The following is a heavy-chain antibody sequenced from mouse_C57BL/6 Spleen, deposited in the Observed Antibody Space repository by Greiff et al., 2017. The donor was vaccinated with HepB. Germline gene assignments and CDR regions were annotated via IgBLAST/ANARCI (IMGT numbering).Heavy chain of an antibody. J-gene: IGHJ3*01. CDR1: GYTFTSYW. V-gene: IGHV1-50*01. Sequence: QVQLKQPGAELVKPGASVKLSCKASGYTFTSYWMQWVKQRPGQGLEWIGEIDPSDSYTNYNQKFKGKATLTVDTSSSTAYMQLSSLTSEDSAVYYCARYYGSSSWFAYWGQGTLVTVSA. CDR2: IDPSDSYT. CDR3: ARYYGSSSWFAY. D-gene: IGHD1-1*01.